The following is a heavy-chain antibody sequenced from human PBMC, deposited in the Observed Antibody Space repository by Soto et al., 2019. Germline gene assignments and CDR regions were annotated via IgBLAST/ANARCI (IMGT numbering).Heavy chain of an antibody. CDR1: GYTFTSYG. Sequence: QVQLVQSGAEVKKPGASVKVSCKASGYTFTSYGISWVRQAPGQGLEWMGWISAYNGNTNYAQKLQGRVTMTTDTSTSTAYMELRSMIDDDTAVYCCARDQGTYYYDSSGYYSRADAFDLWGQGTMVTVSS. J-gene: IGHJ3*01. CDR2: ISAYNGNT. D-gene: IGHD3-22*01. V-gene: IGHV1-18*04. CDR3: ARDQGTYYYDSSGYYSRADAFDL.